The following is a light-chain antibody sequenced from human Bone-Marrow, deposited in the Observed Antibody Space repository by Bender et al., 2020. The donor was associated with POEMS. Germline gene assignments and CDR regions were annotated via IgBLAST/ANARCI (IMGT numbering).Light chain of an antibody. CDR2: LRSDGSH. CDR1: SGHHNYA. V-gene: IGLV4-69*01. CDR3: QTWGTGVVA. J-gene: IGLJ2*01. Sequence: QPVLTQSPSASASLGVSVKLTCTLSSGHHNYAIAWYQQMPEKGPRYLMKLRSDGSHTKGDGLPDRFSGSSSGAERYLTIASLQSEDEADYYCQTWGTGVVAFGGGTKLTVL.